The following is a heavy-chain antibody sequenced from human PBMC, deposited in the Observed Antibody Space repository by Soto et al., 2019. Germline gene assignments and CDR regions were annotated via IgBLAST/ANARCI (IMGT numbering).Heavy chain of an antibody. V-gene: IGHV1-69*06. Sequence: QVQLVQSGAEVKKPGSSVKVSCKASGGTFSSYAISWVRQAPGQGLEWMGGIIPIFGTANYAQKFQGRVTITADKSTSTAYMELSSLRSEDTAVYYCARDVEYCCSTSCYTDNWFDPWGQGTLGTVSS. CDR1: GGTFSSYA. J-gene: IGHJ5*02. CDR2: IIPIFGTA. D-gene: IGHD2-2*02. CDR3: ARDVEYCCSTSCYTDNWFDP.